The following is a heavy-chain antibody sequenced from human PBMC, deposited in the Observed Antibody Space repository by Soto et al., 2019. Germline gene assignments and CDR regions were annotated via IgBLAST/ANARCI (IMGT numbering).Heavy chain of an antibody. J-gene: IGHJ6*02. D-gene: IGHD1-26*01. CDR3: ARDARIVGATGHYYYGMDV. CDR2: IYYSGST. CDR1: GGSISGYY. V-gene: IGHV4-59*01. Sequence: SETLSLTCTVSGGSISGYYWSWIRQPPGEGLEWIGYIYYSGSTNYNPSLKSRVTISVDTSKNQFSLKLSSVTAADTAVYYCARDARIVGATGHYYYGMDVWGQGTTVTVSS.